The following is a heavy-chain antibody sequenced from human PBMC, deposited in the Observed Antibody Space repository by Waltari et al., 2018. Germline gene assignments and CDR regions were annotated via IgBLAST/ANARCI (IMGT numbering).Heavy chain of an antibody. V-gene: IGHV3-73*02. Sequence: EVQLVESGGGLVQPGGSLKLACAASGFTFSGSAMHWVRQASGKGLEWVGRIRSKANSYATAYAASVKGRFTISRDDSKNTAYLQMNSLKTEDTAVYYCTYFYDSSGYYAHWGQGTLVTVSS. CDR3: TYFYDSSGYYAH. CDR1: GFTFSGSA. CDR2: IRSKANSYAT. D-gene: IGHD3-22*01. J-gene: IGHJ4*02.